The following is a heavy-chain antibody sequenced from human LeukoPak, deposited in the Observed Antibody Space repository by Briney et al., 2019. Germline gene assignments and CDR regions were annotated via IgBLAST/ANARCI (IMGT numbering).Heavy chain of an antibody. CDR3: ARVQTAMVHDY. D-gene: IGHD5-18*01. J-gene: IGHJ4*02. CDR1: GGSISSYY. V-gene: IGHV4-59*01. CDR2: IYYSGST. Sequence: PSETLSLTCTVSGGSISSYYWSWIRQPPGKGLEWIGYIYYSGSTNYNPSLKSRVTISVGTSKNQFSLKLSSVTAADTAVYYCARVQTAMVHDYWGQGTLVTVSS.